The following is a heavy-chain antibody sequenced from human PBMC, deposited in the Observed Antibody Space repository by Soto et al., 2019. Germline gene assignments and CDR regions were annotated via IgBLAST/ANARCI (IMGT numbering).Heavy chain of an antibody. Sequence: PSQTLSLTCAISGDSVSSNSAAWNWIRQSPSRGLEWLGRTYYRSKWYNDYAVSVKSRITINPDTSKNQFSLQLNSVTPEDTAVYYCARDRSSSRAWYYFGMDVWGQGTTGTVSS. J-gene: IGHJ6*02. CDR2: TYYRSKWYN. CDR3: ARDRSSSRAWYYFGMDV. V-gene: IGHV6-1*01. D-gene: IGHD6-13*01. CDR1: GDSVSSNSAA.